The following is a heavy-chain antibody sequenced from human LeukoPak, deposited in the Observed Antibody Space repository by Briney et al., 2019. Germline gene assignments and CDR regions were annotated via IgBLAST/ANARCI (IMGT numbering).Heavy chain of an antibody. V-gene: IGHV1-18*01. CDR2: ISANNGNT. J-gene: IGHJ6*03. D-gene: IGHD3-16*01. CDR1: GYTFSSYG. CDR3: ARKGITSDYYYYYMDV. Sequence: GALVKVSCKASGYTFSSYGISWVRQAPGQGLEWMGWISANNGNTKYAQNLQGRVTMTTDTSTSTAYMELRSLRSDDTAVYYCARKGITSDYYYYYMDVWGKGTTVTVSS.